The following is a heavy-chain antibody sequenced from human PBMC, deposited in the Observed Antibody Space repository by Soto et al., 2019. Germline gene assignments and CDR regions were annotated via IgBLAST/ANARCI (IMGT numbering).Heavy chain of an antibody. CDR3: AKDVVAASWGSYYFDY. J-gene: IGHJ4*02. Sequence: QVQLVESGGGVVQPGRSLRLSCAVSGLTFSSYGMHWVRQAPGKGLEWVAVISYDAGKKYYADSMKGRFTISRDNSKNTLYLHINSLRAEDTAVYYCAKDVVAASWGSYYFDYWGQGTLVTVSS. CDR2: ISYDAGKK. V-gene: IGHV3-30*18. D-gene: IGHD2-15*01. CDR1: GLTFSSYG.